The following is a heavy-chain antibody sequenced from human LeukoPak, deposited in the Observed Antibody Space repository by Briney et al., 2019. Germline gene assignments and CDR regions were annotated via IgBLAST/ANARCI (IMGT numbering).Heavy chain of an antibody. D-gene: IGHD6-13*01. Sequence: PSETLSLTCTVSGGSIRGYFWTWIRQPPGKGLEWIGYIYYSGSTNYNPSLKSRVTIAVDTSKNQFSLRLSSVTAADTAVYYCAMAYGSSWYYFDYWGQGTLVTVSS. J-gene: IGHJ4*02. CDR1: GGSIRGYF. V-gene: IGHV4-59*01. CDR3: AMAYGSSWYYFDY. CDR2: IYYSGST.